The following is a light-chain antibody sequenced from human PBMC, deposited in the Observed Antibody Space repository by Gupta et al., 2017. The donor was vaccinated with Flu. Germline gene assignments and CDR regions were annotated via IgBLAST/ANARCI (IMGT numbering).Light chain of an antibody. CDR2: EVA. Sequence: VGGHNYVSWYQQHPGKAPPVLISEVATRPSGVSDRFSGSRSGNTASLTISGLQAGDEANYYCSSYTHSLVFGGGPKLTVL. J-gene: IGLJ3*02. CDR3: SSYTHSLV. CDR1: VGGHNY. V-gene: IGLV2-14*01.